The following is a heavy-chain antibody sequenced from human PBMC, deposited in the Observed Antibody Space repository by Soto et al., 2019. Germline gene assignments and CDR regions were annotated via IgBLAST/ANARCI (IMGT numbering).Heavy chain of an antibody. J-gene: IGHJ6*03. D-gene: IGHD6-13*01. Sequence: EGSLRLSCAASGFTFSSYSMNWVRQAPGKGLEWVSSISSSSSYIYYADSVKGRFTISRDNAKNSLYLQMNSLRAEDTAVYYCARRRKQSIAAAGTVGYMDVWGKGTTVTVSS. CDR2: ISSSSSYI. CDR1: GFTFSSYS. CDR3: ARRRKQSIAAAGTVGYMDV. V-gene: IGHV3-21*01.